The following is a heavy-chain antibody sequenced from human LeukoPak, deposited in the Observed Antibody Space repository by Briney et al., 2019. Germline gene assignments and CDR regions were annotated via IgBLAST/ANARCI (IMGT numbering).Heavy chain of an antibody. J-gene: IGHJ4*02. CDR3: ARDEGGSSWYYFDY. CDR1: GRSISSYY. CDR2: IYYSGST. D-gene: IGHD6-13*01. V-gene: IGHV4-59*01. Sequence: SETLSLTCTVSGRSISSYYWSWIRQPPGKGLEWIGYIYYSGSTNYNPSLKSRVTISVDKSKNQFSLKLSSVTAADTAVYYCARDEGGSSWYYFDYWGQGTLVTVSS.